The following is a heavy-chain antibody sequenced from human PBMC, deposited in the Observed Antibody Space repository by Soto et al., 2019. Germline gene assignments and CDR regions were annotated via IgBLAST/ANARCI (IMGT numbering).Heavy chain of an antibody. V-gene: IGHV3-30*18. CDR3: AKGRQQWLVQWFDP. Sequence: HPGGSLRLSCAASGFTFSSYGMHWVRQAPGKGLEWVAVISYDGSNKYYADSVKGRFTISRDNSKNTLYLQMNSLRAEDTAVYYCAKGRQQWLVQWFDPWGQGTLVTVSS. CDR2: ISYDGSNK. J-gene: IGHJ5*02. D-gene: IGHD6-19*01. CDR1: GFTFSSYG.